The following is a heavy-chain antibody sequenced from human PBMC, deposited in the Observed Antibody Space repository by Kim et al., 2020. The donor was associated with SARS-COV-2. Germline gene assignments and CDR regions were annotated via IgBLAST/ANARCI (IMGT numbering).Heavy chain of an antibody. CDR1: GFTFRRYW. D-gene: IGHD6-13*01. V-gene: IGHV3-7*01. Sequence: GGSLRLSCGASGFTFRRYWMSWVRQAPGKGLEWVANTNDAGRVKYYVDSVKGRFTISRDNTKNTMYLQMISLRVEDTAVYYCTHPLIAATEVGVDYWGRGTLVTVSS. CDR2: TNDAGRVK. J-gene: IGHJ4*02. CDR3: THPLIAATEVGVDY.